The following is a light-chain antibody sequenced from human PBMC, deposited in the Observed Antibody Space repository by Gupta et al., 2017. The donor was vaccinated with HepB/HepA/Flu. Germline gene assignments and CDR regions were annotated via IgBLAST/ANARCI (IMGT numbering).Light chain of an antibody. V-gene: IGKV1-16*02. Sequence: DIQMTQSPSSLSASVGDRVTITCRASQDINNYLAWFQQKPGKAPKSLIYDASSLQSGVPSKFSGSGSGTDFTLTISSLQPEDFATYYCQQEKSYPITFGQGTLLEIK. CDR2: DAS. CDR1: QDINNY. J-gene: IGKJ5*01. CDR3: QQEKSYPIT.